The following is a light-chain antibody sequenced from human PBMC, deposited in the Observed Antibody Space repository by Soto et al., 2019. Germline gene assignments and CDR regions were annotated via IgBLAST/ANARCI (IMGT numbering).Light chain of an antibody. CDR2: RNI. J-gene: IGLJ2*01. CDR1: SSNIGAYYD. CDR3: QSFDTALSSSI. Sequence: QSVLTQPPSVSGAPGQRVTISCTGTSSNIGAYYDVNWYQVVPGKAPILLISRNINRPSGVPDRFSGSRSDTSASLAITGLQSEDEAEYYCQSFDTALSSSIFGGGTKLTVL. V-gene: IGLV1-40*01.